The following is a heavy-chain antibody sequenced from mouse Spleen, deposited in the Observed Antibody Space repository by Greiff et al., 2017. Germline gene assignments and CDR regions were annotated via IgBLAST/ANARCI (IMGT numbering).Heavy chain of an antibody. D-gene: IGHD2-3*01. CDR2: INPSTGGT. CDR1: GYSFTGYY. CDR3: ARDDGLRGFAY. V-gene: IGHV1-42*01. Sequence: EVQLQQSGPELVKPGASVKISCKASGYSFTGYYMNWVKQSPEKSLEWIGEINPSTGGTTYNQKFKAKATLTVDKSSSTAYMQLKSLTSEDSAVYYCARDDGLRGFAYWGQGTLVTVSA. J-gene: IGHJ3*01.